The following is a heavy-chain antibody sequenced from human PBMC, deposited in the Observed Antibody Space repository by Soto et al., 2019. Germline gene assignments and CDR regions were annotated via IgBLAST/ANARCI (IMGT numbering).Heavy chain of an antibody. CDR3: ARDYRGEGATSAAPFDY. J-gene: IGHJ4*02. CDR1: GFTFSDYY. V-gene: IGHV3-11*06. D-gene: IGHD1-26*01. Sequence: GGSLRLSCAASGFTFSDYYMSWIRQAPGKGLEWVSYISSSSSYTSYAESVKGRFTISRDNAKNSLYLQMNSLRAEDTSVYYCARDYRGEGATSAAPFDYWGQGTLVTVSS. CDR2: ISSSSSYT.